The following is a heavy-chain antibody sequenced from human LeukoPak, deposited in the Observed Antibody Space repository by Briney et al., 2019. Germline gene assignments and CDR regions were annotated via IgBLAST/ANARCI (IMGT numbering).Heavy chain of an antibody. CDR1: GFTVSSNY. D-gene: IGHD4-17*01. CDR2: IYSGGST. Sequence: GGSLRLSCAASGFTVSSNYMSWVRQAPGKGLEWVSVIYSGGSTYYADSVKGRFTISRDNSKNTLYLQMNSLRAEDTAVYYCAREGEGDYGDYYAFDIWGQGTMATVSS. CDR3: AREGEGDYGDYYAFDI. V-gene: IGHV3-66*01. J-gene: IGHJ3*02.